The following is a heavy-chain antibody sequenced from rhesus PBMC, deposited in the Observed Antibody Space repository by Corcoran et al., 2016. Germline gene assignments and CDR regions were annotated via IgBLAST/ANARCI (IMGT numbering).Heavy chain of an antibody. V-gene: IGHV5-2*01. J-gene: IGHJ4*01. CDR1: GYSFTSYW. D-gene: IGHD6-13*01. CDR2: IVPSDSDP. CDR3: AKEGIVAGPGFDY. Sequence: EVQLVQSGAEVKRPGESLKISCKTSGYSFTSYWKSWVRQMPGKGLEWMGAIVPSDSDPRYSPSCQGQVTSSADKSLSPASRQGSSLKASDSATYYCAKEGIVAGPGFDYWGQGVLVTVSS.